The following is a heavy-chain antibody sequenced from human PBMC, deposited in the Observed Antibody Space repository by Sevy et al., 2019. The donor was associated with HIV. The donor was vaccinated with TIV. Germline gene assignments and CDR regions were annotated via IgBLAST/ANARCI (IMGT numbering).Heavy chain of an antibody. Sequence: ASVKVSCKASGGTFSSYAISWVRQAPGQGLEWMGRIIPIFGTANYAQKFQGRVTITADESTSTAYMELSSLRSEDTAVYYCAGGKAKNPRSFDPWGQGTLVTVSS. J-gene: IGHJ5*02. CDR3: AGGKAKNPRSFDP. CDR1: GGTFSSYA. D-gene: IGHD5-12*01. CDR2: IIPIFGTA. V-gene: IGHV1-69*13.